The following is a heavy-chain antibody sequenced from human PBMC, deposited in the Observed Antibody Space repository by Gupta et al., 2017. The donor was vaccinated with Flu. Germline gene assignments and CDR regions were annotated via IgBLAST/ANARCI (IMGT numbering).Heavy chain of an antibody. J-gene: IGHJ3*02. CDR3: ARHLAVAGPKPFDI. CDR1: GGSISSYY. D-gene: IGHD6-19*01. V-gene: IGHV4-59*08. Sequence: QETNLGLVKPSETLSLTCTVSGGSISSYYWSWIRQPPGKGLEWIGYIYSSGSTNYNPSLKSRVTISVDTSKNQFSLNLNSVTSADTAVYSCARHLAVAGPKPFDIWGQGTMVTVSS. CDR2: IYSSGST.